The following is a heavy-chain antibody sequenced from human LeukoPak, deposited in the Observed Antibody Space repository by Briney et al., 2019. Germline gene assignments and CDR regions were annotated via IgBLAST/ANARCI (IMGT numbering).Heavy chain of an antibody. CDR3: AKDRGRMTMVRGVILGMDV. Sequence: GRSLRLSCAASGFTFSSYGMHWVRQAPGKGLEWVAVISYDGSNKYYADSVKGRFTISRDNSKNTLYLQMNSLRAEDTAVYYCAKDRGRMTMVRGVILGMDVWGQGTTVTVSS. CDR1: GFTFSSYG. J-gene: IGHJ6*02. V-gene: IGHV3-30*18. D-gene: IGHD3-10*01. CDR2: ISYDGSNK.